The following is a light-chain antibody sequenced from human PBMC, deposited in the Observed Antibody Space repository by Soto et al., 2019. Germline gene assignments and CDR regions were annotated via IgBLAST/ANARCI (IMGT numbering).Light chain of an antibody. V-gene: IGLV2-23*01. CDR3: CSYAGSSTWV. J-gene: IGLJ1*01. CDR2: EGS. Sequence: QSALTQPASVSGSPGQSITISCTGTSSDVGSYNLVSWYQQHPGKAPKLMIYEGSKRPLGVSNRFSGSKSGNTASLTISGLQDEDEADYYCCSYAGSSTWVFGTGTKLTVL. CDR1: SSDVGSYNL.